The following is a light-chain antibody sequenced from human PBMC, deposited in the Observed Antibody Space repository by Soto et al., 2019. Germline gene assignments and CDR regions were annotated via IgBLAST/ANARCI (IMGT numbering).Light chain of an antibody. Sequence: QSALTQPASVSGSPGQSITISCTGTSSVVGSYNLVSWYQQHPGKAPKLIIYEGSKRPSGVSNRFSGSESGNTASLTISGLQAEDEADYYCCSYARSSTDVFGSGTKLTVL. CDR3: CSYARSSTDV. CDR1: SSVVGSYNL. J-gene: IGLJ1*01. CDR2: EGS. V-gene: IGLV2-23*01.